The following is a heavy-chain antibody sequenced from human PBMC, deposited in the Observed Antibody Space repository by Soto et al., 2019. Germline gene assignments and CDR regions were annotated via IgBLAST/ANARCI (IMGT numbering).Heavy chain of an antibody. D-gene: IGHD2-8*01. CDR3: ASPRTIRYYYYMEV. CDR1: GFTFSDYY. J-gene: IGHJ6*03. Sequence: QVQLVESGGGLVKPGGSLRLSCAASGFTFSDYYMSWIRQAPGKGLEWVSYISSSGSTIYYADSVKGRFTISTDNAKNTLYLQMTSLRAEDTAVYYCASPRTIRYYYYMEVWGKGTTVTVPS. V-gene: IGHV3-11*01. CDR2: ISSSGSTI.